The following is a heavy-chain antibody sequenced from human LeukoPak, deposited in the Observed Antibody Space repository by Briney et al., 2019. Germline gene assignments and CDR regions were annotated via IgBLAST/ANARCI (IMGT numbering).Heavy chain of an antibody. CDR1: GFTFSSYS. V-gene: IGHV3-21*01. CDR2: ISSSSSYI. D-gene: IGHD3-9*01. J-gene: IGHJ4*02. Sequence: PGGSLRLSCAASGFTFSSYSMNWVCQAPGKGLEWVSSISSSSSYIYYADSVKGRFTISRDNAKNSLYLQMNSLRAEDTAVYYCARDPYYDILTGYYIPRPVFDLWGQGTLVTVSS. CDR3: ARDPYYDILTGYYIPRPVFDL.